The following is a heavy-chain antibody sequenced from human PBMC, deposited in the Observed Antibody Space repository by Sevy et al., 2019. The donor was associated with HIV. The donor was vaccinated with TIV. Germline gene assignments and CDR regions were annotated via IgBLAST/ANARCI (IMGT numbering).Heavy chain of an antibody. CDR1: GFTFSTYA. CDR3: AKDRVSGTYYTGDFDY. Sequence: GGSLRLSCAASGFTFSTYAMTWVRQAPGKGLEWVSVITYSGVNTYYADSVKGRFTISRDNSKNKLYLQMNSLRAEDTAVYYCAKDRVSGTYYTGDFDYWGREPWSPSPQ. CDR2: ITYSGVNT. D-gene: IGHD3-10*01. V-gene: IGHV3-23*01. J-gene: IGHJ4*02.